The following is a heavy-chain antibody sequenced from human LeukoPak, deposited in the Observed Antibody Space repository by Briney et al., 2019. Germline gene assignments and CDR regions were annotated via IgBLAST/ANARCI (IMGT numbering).Heavy chain of an antibody. Sequence: PGGSLRLSCAASGFTFSSYAMSWVRQAPGKGLEWIGEINHSGSTNYNPSLKSRVTISVDTSKNQFSLKLSSVTAADTAVYYCAGGSTGTTPYFDYWGQGTLVTVSS. CDR3: AGGSTGTTPYFDY. V-gene: IGHV4-34*08. J-gene: IGHJ4*02. CDR1: GFTFSSYA. CDR2: INHSGST. D-gene: IGHD1-7*01.